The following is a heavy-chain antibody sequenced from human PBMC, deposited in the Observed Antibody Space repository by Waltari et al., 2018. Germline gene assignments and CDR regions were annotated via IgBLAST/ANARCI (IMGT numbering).Heavy chain of an antibody. CDR2: INHNGNI. Sequence: QVQLQQWGAGLLQPSETLSLTCAVYGGSFRGYYWGWVRQPPGKGLGWIGEINHNGNINRNPSLRSRVTMLVATSKSQLSLKINSVTAADTAVYYCVRLEDCTGPGGNCYSGDSFAMDVWGQGTTVTVSS. D-gene: IGHD2-8*02. CDR1: GGSFRGYY. V-gene: IGHV4-34*02. CDR3: VRLEDCTGPGGNCYSGDSFAMDV. J-gene: IGHJ6*02.